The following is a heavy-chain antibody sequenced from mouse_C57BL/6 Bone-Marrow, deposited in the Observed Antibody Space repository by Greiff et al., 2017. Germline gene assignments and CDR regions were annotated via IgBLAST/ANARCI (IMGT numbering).Heavy chain of an antibody. J-gene: IGHJ4*01. CDR2: IYPNSGNT. V-gene: IGHV1-81*01. CDR1: GYTFTSYG. Sequence: QVQLQQSGAELARPGASVKLSCKASGYTFTSYGISWVKQRTGQGLEWIGEIYPNSGNTCYNQKFKGKATLTADKSSSTAYMELRSLTSEDSAVYFCARYDGYYVPDYWDLDDWGQGTTVTVSS. CDR3: ARYDGYYVPDYWDLDD. D-gene: IGHD2-3*01.